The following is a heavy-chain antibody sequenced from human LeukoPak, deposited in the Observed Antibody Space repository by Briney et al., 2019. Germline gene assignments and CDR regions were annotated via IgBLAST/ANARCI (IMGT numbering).Heavy chain of an antibody. D-gene: IGHD6-19*01. V-gene: IGHV3-23*01. Sequence: AWSLRLSCAVSGFSVSSFGMSWVRQAPGKGLEWISAISLNGETTWYADSVKGRFTISRDNSKNTLYLQLTSLRAEDTAVYYCAQGFSSGWYPYWGQGSLVSVSS. CDR2: ISLNGETT. J-gene: IGHJ4*02. CDR1: GFSVSSFG. CDR3: AQGFSSGWYPY.